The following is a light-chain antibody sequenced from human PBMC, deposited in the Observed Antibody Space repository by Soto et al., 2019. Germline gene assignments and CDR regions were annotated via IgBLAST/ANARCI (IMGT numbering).Light chain of an antibody. V-gene: IGLV1-40*01. CDR2: AHN. CDR1: SSNIGTGYD. Sequence: QSVLTQPPSVSGAPGQRVTISCNGSSSNIGTGYDVQWYQQLPGAAPRLLIYAHNYRPSGVPDRFSGSTSGTSASLTITGLQAEDEADYYCQSYDGSRLFGTGTKLTVL. CDR3: QSYDGSRL. J-gene: IGLJ1*01.